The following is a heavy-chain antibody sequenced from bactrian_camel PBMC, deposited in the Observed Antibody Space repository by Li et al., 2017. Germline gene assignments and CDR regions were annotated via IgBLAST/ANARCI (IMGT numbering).Heavy chain of an antibody. D-gene: IGHD4*01. CDR1: GYTFSRGC. V-gene: IGHV3S68*01. J-gene: IGHJ4*01. Sequence: HVQLVESGGESVQAGGSLRLSCDTSGYTFSRGCAAWFRQAPGKEREGVAMYDKHGRPKYAPSVEGRFFLTRNDAAHTLNLQMNNLTREDSAMYYCGAAHGAGGDCYSWEGRHAYYGQGTQVTVS. CDR2: DKHGRP.